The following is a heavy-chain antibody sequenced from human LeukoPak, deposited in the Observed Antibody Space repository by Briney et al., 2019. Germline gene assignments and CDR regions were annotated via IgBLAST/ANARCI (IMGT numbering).Heavy chain of an antibody. D-gene: IGHD2-2*01. V-gene: IGHV3-30*02. CDR3: AKAPKYCSICNYYFDY. Sequence: GGSLRLSCAASGFTFSSYGMHWVRQAPGKGLEWVAFIRYDGSNKYYADSVKGRFTISRDNSKDTLYLQMNSLRAEDTAVYYCAKAPKYCSICNYYFDYWGQGTLVTVSS. J-gene: IGHJ4*02. CDR1: GFTFSSYG. CDR2: IRYDGSNK.